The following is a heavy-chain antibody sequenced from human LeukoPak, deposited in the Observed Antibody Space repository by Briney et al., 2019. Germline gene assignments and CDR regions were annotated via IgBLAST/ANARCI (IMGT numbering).Heavy chain of an antibody. CDR3: ARDPAMTFNWFDP. V-gene: IGHV4-38-2*02. CDR1: GYSISSGY. D-gene: IGHD2-21*02. Sequence: SETLSLTCGVSGYSISSGYWAWIRQPPGKGLEWIASIYHSGITYSNPSLQSRVTLSVDTSRNQFSLKLSAVTAADTAVYYCARDPAMTFNWFDPWGQGTLVIVSS. CDR2: IYHSGIT. J-gene: IGHJ5*02.